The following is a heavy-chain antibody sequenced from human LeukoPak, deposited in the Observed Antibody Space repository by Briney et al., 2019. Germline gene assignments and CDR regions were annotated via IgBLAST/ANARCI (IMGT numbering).Heavy chain of an antibody. J-gene: IGHJ4*02. Sequence: QPGGSLRLSCEVFGFTFSTSAMSWVRQAPGKGLEWVSGIRPSDDTTYYVDSVKGRFTVSRGNSKNTLYLQMHSLRVEDTAVYYCRFYISGSDYWGQGTLVTVSS. D-gene: IGHD3-22*01. V-gene: IGHV3-23*01. CDR2: IRPSDDTT. CDR1: GFTFSTSA. CDR3: RFYISGSDY.